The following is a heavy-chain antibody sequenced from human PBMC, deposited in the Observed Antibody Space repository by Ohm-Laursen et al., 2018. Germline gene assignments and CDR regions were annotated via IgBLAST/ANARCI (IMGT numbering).Heavy chain of an antibody. CDR2: IIPIFGTA. CDR3: ASMYYYGSGPPLIDY. J-gene: IGHJ4*02. CDR1: GVTFSSYA. V-gene: IGHV1-69*01. Sequence: SSVKVSCKASGVTFSSYAISWVRQAPGQGLEWMGGIIPIFGTANYAQKFQGRVTITADESTSTAYMELSSLRSEDTAVYYCASMYYYGSGPPLIDYWGQGTLVTVSS. D-gene: IGHD3-10*01.